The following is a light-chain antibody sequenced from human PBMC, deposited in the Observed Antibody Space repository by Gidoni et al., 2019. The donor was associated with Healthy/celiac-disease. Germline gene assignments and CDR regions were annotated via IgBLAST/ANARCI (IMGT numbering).Light chain of an antibody. CDR3: QQRSNWPRA. V-gene: IGKV3-11*01. Sequence: EIVLTQSPATLSLSPGERATLSCRDSQSVSSYLAWYQQKPGQAPRLLIYDASNRATGIPARFSGSGSGTDFTLTISSLEPEDVAVYYCQQRSNWPRAFGGGTKVEIK. CDR2: DAS. J-gene: IGKJ4*01. CDR1: QSVSSY.